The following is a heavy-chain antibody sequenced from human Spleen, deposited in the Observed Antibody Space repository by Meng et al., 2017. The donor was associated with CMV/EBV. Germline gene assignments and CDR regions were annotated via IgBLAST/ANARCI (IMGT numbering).Heavy chain of an antibody. V-gene: IGHV3-33*06. CDR2: IWYDGSNK. Sequence: GGSLRLSCAASGFTFSRYDMHWVRQAPGKGLEWVAVIWYDGSNKYYADSVKGRFTISRDNSKNTLYLQMNSLRAEDTAVYYCAKGGIRDSGSYSGVFFDAFDIWGQGTMVTVSS. D-gene: IGHD1-26*01. CDR3: AKGGIRDSGSYSGVFFDAFDI. J-gene: IGHJ3*02. CDR1: GFTFSRYD.